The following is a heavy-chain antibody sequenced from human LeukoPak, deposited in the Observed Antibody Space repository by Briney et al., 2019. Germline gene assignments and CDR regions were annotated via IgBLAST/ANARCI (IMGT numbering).Heavy chain of an antibody. V-gene: IGHV1-8*03. CDR1: GYTFTTYD. D-gene: IGHD2-21*01. Sequence: ASVKVSCKASGYTFTTYDINWVRQAAGQGFEWMGWVNPKSGDAGYADKFQGRVAITRDTSINTAYLELSALTSDDTAVYYFARGPFGNCGGGPCHFRDIDNWYDPWGQGTLVTVSS. CDR3: ARGPFGNCGGGPCHFRDIDNWYDP. CDR2: VNPKSGDA. J-gene: IGHJ5*02.